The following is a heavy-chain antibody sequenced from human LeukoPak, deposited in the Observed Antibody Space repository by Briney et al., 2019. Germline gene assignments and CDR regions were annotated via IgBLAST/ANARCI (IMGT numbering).Heavy chain of an antibody. CDR1: GFTFTSYW. CDR3: ARPGVGFDY. CDR2: INSDGSIT. J-gene: IGHJ4*02. V-gene: IGHV3-74*01. Sequence: GGSLRLSCAASGFTFTSYWMHWVRQAPGKGLVWLSRINSDGSITSYADSVKGRFTISRDNAKNTVYLQMNSLRAEDTAVYYCARPGVGFDYWGQRALVTVSS.